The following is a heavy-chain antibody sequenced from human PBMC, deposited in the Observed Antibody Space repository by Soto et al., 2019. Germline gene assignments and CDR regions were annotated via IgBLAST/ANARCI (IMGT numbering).Heavy chain of an antibody. D-gene: IGHD1-1*01. CDR3: ARDRLNNAYNTFFDY. J-gene: IGHJ4*02. CDR1: GFTFSSYA. CDR2: MSYDGNNQ. V-gene: IGHV3-30*03. Sequence: PGGSLRLSCAASGFTFSSYAMHWVRQAPGKGLEWVAIMSYDGNNQYYADSAKGRFTISRDNAKNTLFLQMSSLTAEDTAVYFCARDRLNNAYNTFFDYWGQGTLVTVSS.